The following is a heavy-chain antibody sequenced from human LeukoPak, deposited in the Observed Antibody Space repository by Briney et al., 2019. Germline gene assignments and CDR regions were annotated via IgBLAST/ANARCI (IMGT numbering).Heavy chain of an antibody. CDR1: GGTLSRYA. CDR2: IIPIFGTA. D-gene: IGHD3-3*01. Sequence: GSAVNVSCQASGGTLSRYAISWLRPAAGQGVAWMGGIIPIFGTANYAQKFQGRVTITADKSTSTAYMELSSLRSEDTAVYYCASDLRFLEWSQNMDVWGKGTTVTVSS. J-gene: IGHJ6*03. CDR3: ASDLRFLEWSQNMDV. V-gene: IGHV1-69*06.